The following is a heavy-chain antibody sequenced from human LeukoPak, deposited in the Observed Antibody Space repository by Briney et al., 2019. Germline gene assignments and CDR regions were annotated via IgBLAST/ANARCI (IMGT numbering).Heavy chain of an antibody. J-gene: IGHJ3*02. CDR3: AKIIDYGALVACDI. CDR1: GFSFHSYA. CDR2: ISGSGVRT. V-gene: IGHV3-23*01. Sequence: GGSLRLSCAPSGFSFHSYAMTCVRQAPGDGLEWVAGISGSGVRTHYADSVKGRFTISRDNSKNTLHVQMNSLKAEDTAVYYCAKIIDYGALVACDIWGQGAMVTVSS. D-gene: IGHD4-17*01.